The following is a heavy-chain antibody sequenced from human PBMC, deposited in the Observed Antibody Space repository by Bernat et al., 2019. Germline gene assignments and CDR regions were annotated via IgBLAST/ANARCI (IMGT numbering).Heavy chain of an antibody. D-gene: IGHD3-10*01. J-gene: IGHJ4*02. Sequence: EVQLVESGGGLVQPGGSLRLSCAASGFTFSSYCMNWVRQAPGKGLEWVANIKQNGSEKYYVDSVKGRFTISRDNAKNSLYLQMNSLRAEDTAVYYCASDICVYYYGSGMDWGQGTRVTVS. V-gene: IGHV3-7*03. CDR2: IKQNGSEK. CDR3: ASDICVYYYGSGMD. CDR1: GFTFSSYC.